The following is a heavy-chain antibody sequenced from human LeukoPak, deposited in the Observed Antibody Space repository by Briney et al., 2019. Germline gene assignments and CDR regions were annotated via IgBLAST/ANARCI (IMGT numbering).Heavy chain of an antibody. CDR3: ARIVGSTGGES. Sequence: SVKVSCKASGGTVSNFVISWVRQAPGQGLEWMGGIIAIFGTTNYAQKFQDRVTITADKSTWTTYMELKSLRSEDTAVYYCARIVGSTGGESWGQGTMVTVSS. D-gene: IGHD1-26*01. CDR2: IIAIFGTT. CDR1: GGTVSNFV. J-gene: IGHJ3*01. V-gene: IGHV1-69*06.